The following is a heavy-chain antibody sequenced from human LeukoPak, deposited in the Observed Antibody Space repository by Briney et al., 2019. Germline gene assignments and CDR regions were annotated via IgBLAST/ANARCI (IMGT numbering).Heavy chain of an antibody. CDR1: GGSFSGYY. CDR2: INHSGST. J-gene: IGHJ4*02. D-gene: IGHD3-10*01. CDR3: ARRGRTGNYGSGSYPLWY. V-gene: IGHV4-34*01. Sequence: SETLSLTCAVYGGSFSGYYWSWIRQPPGKGLEWIGEINHSGSTNYNPSLKSRVTISVDTSKNQFSLKLSSVTAADTAVYYCARRGRTGNYGSGSYPLWYWGQGTLVTVSS.